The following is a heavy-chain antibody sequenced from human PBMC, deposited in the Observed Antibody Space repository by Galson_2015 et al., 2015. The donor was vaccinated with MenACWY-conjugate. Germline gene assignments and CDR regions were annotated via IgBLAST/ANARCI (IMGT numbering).Heavy chain of an antibody. D-gene: IGHD2-15*01. V-gene: IGHV1-18*01. Sequence: SVKVSCKASGYTFTSYGITWVRQAPGQGLEWMGWISAYNGNTNYAQKLQGRVTMTTDTSTSTAYMELGSLRSDDTAVYYCARGTVVVVAARVSYYYYGMDVWGQGTTVTVSS. J-gene: IGHJ6*02. CDR1: GYTFTSYG. CDR2: ISAYNGNT. CDR3: ARGTVVVVAARVSYYYYGMDV.